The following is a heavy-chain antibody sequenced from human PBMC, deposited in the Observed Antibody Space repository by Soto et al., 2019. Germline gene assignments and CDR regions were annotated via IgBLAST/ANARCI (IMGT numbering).Heavy chain of an antibody. J-gene: IGHJ4*02. Sequence: PWGSLRLSCAASGFTFSDSYITWILQAPGKGLEWVSYISSSGSTIYYADSVKGRFTISRDNAKNSLYLQMNSLRAEDTAVYYCARGPYDYVWGSDPPHFDSWGQGTLVTVSP. D-gene: IGHD3-16*02. CDR1: GFTFSDSY. V-gene: IGHV3-11*01. CDR2: ISSSGSTI. CDR3: ARGPYDYVWGSDPPHFDS.